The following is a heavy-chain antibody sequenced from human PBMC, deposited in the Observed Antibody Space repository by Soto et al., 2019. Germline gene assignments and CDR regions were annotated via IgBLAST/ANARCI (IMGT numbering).Heavy chain of an antibody. D-gene: IGHD6-19*01. J-gene: IGHJ4*02. CDR2: INHSGST. V-gene: IGHV4-34*01. CDR3: ARYDSSGWFYFDY. Sequence: SETLSLTCAVYDGSFSGYYWSWIRQPPGKGLEWIGEINHSGSTNYNPSLKSRVTISVDTSKNQFSLKLSSVTAADTAVYYCARYDSSGWFYFDYWGQGTLVTVSS. CDR1: DGSFSGYY.